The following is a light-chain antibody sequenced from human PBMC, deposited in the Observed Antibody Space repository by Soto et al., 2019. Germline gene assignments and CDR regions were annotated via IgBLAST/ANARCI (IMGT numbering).Light chain of an antibody. Sequence: QSVLTQPPSVSEAPRQRATISCSGSSSNIGNNAVNWYQQLPGKAPKLLIYNDDLLPSGVSDRFSGSKSGTSASLAISGLQPEDEADYYCASWDDSLNAWVFGGGTKLTVL. J-gene: IGLJ3*02. CDR3: ASWDDSLNAWV. CDR1: SSNIGNNA. V-gene: IGLV1-36*01. CDR2: NDD.